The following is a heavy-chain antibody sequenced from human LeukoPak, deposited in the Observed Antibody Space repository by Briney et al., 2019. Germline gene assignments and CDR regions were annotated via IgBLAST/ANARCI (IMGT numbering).Heavy chain of an antibody. D-gene: IGHD4-23*01. CDR2: ISSSSSDI. Sequence: PGGSLRLSCAASGFTFSSYSMNWVRQAPGKGLEWVSSISSSSSDIDYADSVKGRFTISRDNSKNTLYLQMNSLRAEDTAVYYCAKTPRYGGNSAHFDYWGQGTLVTVSS. CDR3: AKTPRYGGNSAHFDY. CDR1: GFTFSSYS. J-gene: IGHJ4*02. V-gene: IGHV3-21*04.